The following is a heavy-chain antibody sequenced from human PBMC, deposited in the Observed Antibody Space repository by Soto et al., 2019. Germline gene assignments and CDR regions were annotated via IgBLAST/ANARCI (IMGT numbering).Heavy chain of an antibody. CDR2: IKSKTDGGTT. CDR3: TTETRGITIFGVVIS. J-gene: IGHJ5*02. V-gene: IGHV3-15*07. Sequence: EVQLVESGGGLVKPGGSLRLSCAASGFTFSNAWMNWVRQAPGKGLEWVGRIKSKTDGGTTDYAAPVKGRFTISRDDSKNTLYLQMTSLKTEDTAVYYCTTETRGITIFGVVISWGQGTLVTVSS. CDR1: GFTFSNAW. D-gene: IGHD3-3*01.